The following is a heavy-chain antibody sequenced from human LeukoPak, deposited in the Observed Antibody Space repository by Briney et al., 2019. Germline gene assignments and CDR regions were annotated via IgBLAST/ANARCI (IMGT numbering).Heavy chain of an antibody. J-gene: IGHJ5*02. D-gene: IGHD3-22*01. V-gene: IGHV3-7*01. CDR2: IKQDGSEK. Sequence: GGSLRPSCGASGFTFSSYWMSWVRQAPGKGLEWVANIKQDGSEKYYVDSVKGRFTISRDNAKNSLYLQMNSLRAEDTAVYYCARAGEYYYDSSGYYRPWGQGTLVTVSS. CDR1: GFTFSSYW. CDR3: ARAGEYYYDSSGYYRP.